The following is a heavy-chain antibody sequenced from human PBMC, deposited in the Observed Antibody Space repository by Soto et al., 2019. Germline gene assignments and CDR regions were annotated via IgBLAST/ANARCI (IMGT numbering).Heavy chain of an antibody. D-gene: IGHD1-1*01. Sequence: SVKVSCKASGGTFSDFTINWVRQAPGQWLEWMGGIIPIFDTANYAEKFQGRVTITADESTSTSFMEVSSLRSEDTAVYYCARNGTQTGYSYGMDVWGQGTMVTVS. V-gene: IGHV1-69*13. J-gene: IGHJ6*02. CDR2: IIPIFDTA. CDR3: ARNGTQTGYSYGMDV. CDR1: GGTFSDFT.